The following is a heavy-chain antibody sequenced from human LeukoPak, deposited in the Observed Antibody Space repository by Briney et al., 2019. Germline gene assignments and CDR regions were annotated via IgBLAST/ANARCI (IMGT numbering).Heavy chain of an antibody. J-gene: IGHJ5*02. V-gene: IGHV4-59*01. CDR2: IYYSGST. Sequence: SETLSLTCTVSGGSISSYYWSWIRQPPGKGLEWIGYIYYSGSTNYNPSLKSRVPISVDTSKNQFSLKLSSVTAADTAVYYCARGSTHKVYNWFDPWGQGTLVTVSS. CDR1: GGSISSYY. D-gene: IGHD5/OR15-5a*01. CDR3: ARGSTHKVYNWFDP.